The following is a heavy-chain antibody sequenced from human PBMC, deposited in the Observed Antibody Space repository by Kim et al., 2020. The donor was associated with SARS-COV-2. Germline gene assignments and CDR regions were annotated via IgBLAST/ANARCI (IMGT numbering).Heavy chain of an antibody. CDR3: ARDHQYSIDY. D-gene: IGHD5-12*01. Sequence: SQTLSLTCVISRDSVSSDSAAWNWIRQSPSRCLEWLGRTYYRSKWYYDYADSVKSRITINPDASKNQFSLQLKSVTPEDTAMYYCARDHQYSIDYWGQGTLLTVSS. V-gene: IGHV6-1*01. CDR2: TYYRSKWYY. CDR1: RDSVSSDSAA. J-gene: IGHJ4*02.